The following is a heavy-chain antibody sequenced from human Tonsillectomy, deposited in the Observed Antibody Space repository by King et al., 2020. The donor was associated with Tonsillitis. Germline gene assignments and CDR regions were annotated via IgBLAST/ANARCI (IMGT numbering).Heavy chain of an antibody. CDR1: GLTLRNAW. CDR3: AAQVQLVRQGYPYYYGVDV. J-gene: IGHJ6*02. V-gene: IGHV3-15*01. D-gene: IGHD1-1*01. CDR2: IKSNIDGGTI. Sequence: VQLVESGGGLVKPGGSLRLSCVASGLTLRNAWMSWVRQAPGKGLEWVGRIKSNIDGGTIDYAAPVKDRFTISRDDSKNTLSLQMSGLKTEDTAVYYCAAQVQLVRQGYPYYYGVDVWGQGTTVTVSS.